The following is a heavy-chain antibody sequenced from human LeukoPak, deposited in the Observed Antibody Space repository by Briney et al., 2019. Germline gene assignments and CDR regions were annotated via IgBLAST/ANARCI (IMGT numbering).Heavy chain of an antibody. CDR3: ARDSGSSSSSPDWFDP. CDR2: IYHSGST. D-gene: IGHD6-6*01. CDR1: GYSISSGYY. V-gene: IGHV4-38-2*02. Sequence: PSETLSLTCTVSGYSISSGYYWGWIRQPPGKGLEWIGSIYHSGSTYYNPSLKSRVTISVDTSKNPFSLKLSSVTAADTAVYYCARDSGSSSSSPDWFDPWGQGTLVTVSS. J-gene: IGHJ5*02.